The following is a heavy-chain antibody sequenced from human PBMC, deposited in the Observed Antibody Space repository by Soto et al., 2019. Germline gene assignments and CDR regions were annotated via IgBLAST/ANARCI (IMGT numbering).Heavy chain of an antibody. CDR3: AKDLGQYGGNYGFDY. CDR1: VFTFSSYG. CDR2: ISYDGSNK. D-gene: IGHD4-4*01. V-gene: IGHV3-30*18. J-gene: IGHJ4*02. Sequence: PGGSLRLSCAASVFTFSSYGMHWVRQAPGKGLEWVAVISYDGSNKYYADSVKGRFTISRDNSKNTLYLQMNSLRAEDTAVYYCAKDLGQYGGNYGFDYWGQGTLVTVSS.